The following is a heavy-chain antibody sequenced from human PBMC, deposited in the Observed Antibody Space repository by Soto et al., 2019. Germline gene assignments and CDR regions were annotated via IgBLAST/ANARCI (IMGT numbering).Heavy chain of an antibody. V-gene: IGHV3-23*01. CDR3: AKADGQQWLLPHLEN. D-gene: IGHD6-19*01. Sequence: EVRLLESGGGLVRPGESLRLSCAASGFNFNKYAMRWVRQAPGEGLEWVSGISCCGGTASYADSVKGRFTIARDDAKNTLYLDMNSLRVEDTAEYYCAKADGQQWLLPHLENWGRGTLVTVS. CDR1: GFNFNKYA. CDR2: ISCCGGTA. J-gene: IGHJ4*02.